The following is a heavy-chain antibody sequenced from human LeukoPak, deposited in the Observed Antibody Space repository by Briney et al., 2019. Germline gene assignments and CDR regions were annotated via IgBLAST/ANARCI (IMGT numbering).Heavy chain of an antibody. V-gene: IGHV5-10-1*01. CDR2: VDPTDSYT. Sequence: GESLKISCKGSGYSFTNYWITWVRQMPGKGLEWMGRVDPTDSYTNYSPSFQGHVTISTDKSISTAFLHWSSLEASDTAFYYCARLIVGGQHYFDYWGQGTLVTVSS. CDR1: GYSFTNYW. J-gene: IGHJ4*02. D-gene: IGHD2-15*01. CDR3: ARLIVGGQHYFDY.